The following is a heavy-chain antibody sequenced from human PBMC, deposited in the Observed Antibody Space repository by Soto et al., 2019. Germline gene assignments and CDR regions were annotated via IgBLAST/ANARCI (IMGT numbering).Heavy chain of an antibody. J-gene: IGHJ5*02. V-gene: IGHV3-74*01. CDR2: INSDGSST. CDR1: GFTFSSYW. D-gene: IGHD3-22*01. CDR3: AKAHITMIQNWFDP. Sequence: GSLRLSCAASGFTFSSYWMHWVRQAPGKGLVWVSRINSDGSSTSYADSVKGRFTISRDNAKNTLYLQMNSLRAEDTAVYYCAKAHITMIQNWFDPWGQGTLVTVSS.